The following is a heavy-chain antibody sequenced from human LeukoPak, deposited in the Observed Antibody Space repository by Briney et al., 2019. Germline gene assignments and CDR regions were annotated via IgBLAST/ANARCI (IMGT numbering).Heavy chain of an antibody. J-gene: IGHJ5*02. CDR2: IKSKSDGGTT. Sequence: GGSLRLSCAASGFTFTNAWMRWVRRAPGKGLEWVGRIKSKSDGGTTDYAAPVKGRFTISRDDSKNMLYLQMNSLRTEDTAVYYCSTELRWEPPPLDHWGQGTLVTVSS. CDR3: STELRWEPPPLDH. CDR1: GFTFTNAW. V-gene: IGHV3-15*01. D-gene: IGHD1-26*01.